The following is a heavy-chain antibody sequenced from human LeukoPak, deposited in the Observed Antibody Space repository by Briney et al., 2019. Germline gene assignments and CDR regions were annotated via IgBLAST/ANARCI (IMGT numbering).Heavy chain of an antibody. CDR2: ISSSSSTI. CDR1: GFTFSSYS. CDR3: AREMGSSGY. D-gene: IGHD3-10*01. V-gene: IGHV3-48*01. J-gene: IGHJ4*02. Sequence: GGSLRLSCAASGFTFSSYSMNWVRQAPGKGLEWVSYISSSSSTIYYADPVKGRFTISRDNAKNSLYLQMNSLRAEDTAVYYCAREMGSSGYWGQGTLVTVSS.